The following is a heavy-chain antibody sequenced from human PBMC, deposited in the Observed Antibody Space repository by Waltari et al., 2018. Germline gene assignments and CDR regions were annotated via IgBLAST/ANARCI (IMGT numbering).Heavy chain of an antibody. Sequence: QVQLVQSGAEVKKPGSSVKVSCKASGGTFSSYAISWVRQAPGQGLEWMGRIIPILGTANYEQKFQGRVTITADKSTSTAYMELSSLRSEDTAVYYCARDRVDFWSGYPLDYWGQGTLVTVSS. CDR1: GGTFSSYA. D-gene: IGHD3-3*01. CDR3: ARDRVDFWSGYPLDY. J-gene: IGHJ4*02. V-gene: IGHV1-69*13. CDR2: IIPILGTA.